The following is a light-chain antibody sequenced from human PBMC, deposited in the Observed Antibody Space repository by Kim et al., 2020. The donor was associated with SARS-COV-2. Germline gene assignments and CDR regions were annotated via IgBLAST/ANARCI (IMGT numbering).Light chain of an antibody. J-gene: IGKJ1*01. Sequence: SFSPADRAPPSCRASHTVISNYLAWSLPKPGQAPRLVIYGASNSATGIPDRFSGSGSGTDFTLTISRLEPEDFAVYYCHQYGGWTFGQGTKVDIK. CDR1: HTVISNY. CDR3: HQYGGWT. V-gene: IGKV3-20*01. CDR2: GAS.